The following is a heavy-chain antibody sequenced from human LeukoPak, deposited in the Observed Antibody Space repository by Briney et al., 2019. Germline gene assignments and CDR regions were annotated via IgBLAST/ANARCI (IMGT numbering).Heavy chain of an antibody. D-gene: IGHD3-10*01. V-gene: IGHV3-7*01. Sequence: GGSLRLSCAASGFTLSDYYMSWVRQAPGKGLEWVANIKQDGSEKYYVDSVKGRFTISRDNAKNSLYLQMNSLRAEDTAVYYCARVSSKATVRGLITKKNYYYYYMDVWGKGTTVTISS. CDR1: GFTLSDYY. J-gene: IGHJ6*03. CDR2: IKQDGSEK. CDR3: ARVSSKATVRGLITKKNYYYYYMDV.